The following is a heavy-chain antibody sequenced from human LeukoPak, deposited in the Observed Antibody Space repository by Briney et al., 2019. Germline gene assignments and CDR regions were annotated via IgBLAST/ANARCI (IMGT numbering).Heavy chain of an antibody. Sequence: GGSLRLSCAASGFTFSTYWMHWVRQVPGKGLVCVSRINSDGSYTTYADSVKGRFTISRDNAKNTLYLQMNSLRAEDMAVYYCVRGSSGWYGVDYWGQRTLVTVSS. CDR1: GFTFSTYW. CDR3: VRGSSGWYGVDY. J-gene: IGHJ4*02. V-gene: IGHV3-74*01. D-gene: IGHD6-19*01. CDR2: INSDGSYT.